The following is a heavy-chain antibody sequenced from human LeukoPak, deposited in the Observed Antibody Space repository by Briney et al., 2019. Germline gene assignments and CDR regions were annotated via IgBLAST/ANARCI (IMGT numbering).Heavy chain of an antibody. CDR2: IIPIFGTA. J-gene: IGHJ4*02. D-gene: IGHD6-6*01. Sequence: ASVKVSCKASGGTFSSYAISWVRQTPGQGLEWMGGIIPIFGTANYAQKFQGRVTITADESTSTAYMELSSLRSEDTAVYYCARDQGGYSSSRGFDYWGQGTLVTVSS. CDR1: GGTFSSYA. CDR3: ARDQGGYSSSRGFDY. V-gene: IGHV1-69*13.